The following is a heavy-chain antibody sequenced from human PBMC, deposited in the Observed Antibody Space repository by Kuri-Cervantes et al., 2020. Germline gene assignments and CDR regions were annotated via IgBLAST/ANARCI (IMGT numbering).Heavy chain of an antibody. J-gene: IGHJ4*02. CDR1: GLSISNGFY. CDR2: IHNDGTI. Sequence: SETLSLTCTVSGLSISNGFYWVWIRQSPTKGLEWVGSIHNDGTIRSNPSLRGRVFLSMDTSKNRFSLKMTSLTAADTAVYFCATTPYYYGSGSYFDYWGQGTLVTVSS. CDR3: ATTPYYYGSGSYFDY. D-gene: IGHD3-10*01. V-gene: IGHV4-38-2*02.